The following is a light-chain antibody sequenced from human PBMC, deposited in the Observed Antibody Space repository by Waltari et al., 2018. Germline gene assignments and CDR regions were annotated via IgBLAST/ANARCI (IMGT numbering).Light chain of an antibody. V-gene: IGLV2-18*02. J-gene: IGLJ1*01. CDR1: SSDVGTYNR. CDR3: CSFTTNTTYL. CDR2: EVT. Sequence: QSALTQPPSVSGSPGQSVTISCTGTSSDVGTYNRVSWYQQSPGTAPKLIIYEVTNRPSGFPDRFSGSKSGNTASLTISGLQAGDEADYYCCSFTTNTTYLFGTGTRVTVL.